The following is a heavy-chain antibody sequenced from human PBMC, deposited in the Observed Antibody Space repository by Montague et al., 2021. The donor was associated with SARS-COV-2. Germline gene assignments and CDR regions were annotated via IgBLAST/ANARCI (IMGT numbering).Heavy chain of an antibody. CDR2: IYYSGST. V-gene: IGHV4-31*03. J-gene: IGHJ2*01. CDR1: GGSISSGGYY. CDR3: ARVHIVVVTAMRYFDL. D-gene: IGHD2-21*02. Sequence: TLSLTCTVSGGSISSGGYYWSWIRQHPGKGLEWIGYIYYSGSTYYNPSLKSRVTISVDTSKNQPSLKLSSVTAADTAAYYCARVHIVVVTAMRYFDLWGRGTLVTVSS.